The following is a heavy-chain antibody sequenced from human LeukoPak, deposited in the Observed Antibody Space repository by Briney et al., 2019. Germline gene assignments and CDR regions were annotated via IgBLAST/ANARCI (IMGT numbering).Heavy chain of an antibody. Sequence: ASVKVSCKASGYTFTSYGISWVRQAPGHGLEWMGWISAYNGNTNYAQKLQGRVTMTTDTSTSTAYMELRSLRSDDTAVYYCAREGWYSSSWPDAFDIWGQGTMVTVSS. V-gene: IGHV1-18*01. J-gene: IGHJ3*02. CDR3: AREGWYSSSWPDAFDI. D-gene: IGHD6-13*01. CDR1: GYTFTSYG. CDR2: ISAYNGNT.